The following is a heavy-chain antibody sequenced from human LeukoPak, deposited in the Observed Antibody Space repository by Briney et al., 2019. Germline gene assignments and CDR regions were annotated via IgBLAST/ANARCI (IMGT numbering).Heavy chain of an antibody. CDR3: ARGYYGSGSYWDY. J-gene: IGHJ4*02. V-gene: IGHV3-48*01. CDR2: ISSSSSTI. CDR1: GFIVSSDH. Sequence: GGSLRLSCAASGFIVSSDHMNWVRQAPGRGLEWLSYISSSSSTIYSADSMKGRFTVSRDNAKNSLYLQMNSLRAEDTAVYYCARGYYGSGSYWDYWGRGTLVTVSS. D-gene: IGHD3-10*01.